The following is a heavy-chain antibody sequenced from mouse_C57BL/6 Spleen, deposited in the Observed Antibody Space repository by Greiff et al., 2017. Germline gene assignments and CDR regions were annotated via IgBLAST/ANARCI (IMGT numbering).Heavy chain of an antibody. Sequence: VQLQQPGAELVMPGASVKLSCKASGYTFTSYWMHWVKQRPGQGLEWIGEIDPSDSYTNYNQKFKGKSTLTVDKSSSTAYMQLSSLTSEASAVYYCARVTTVVATGYFDYWGQGATLTVSS. J-gene: IGHJ2*01. CDR2: IDPSDSYT. CDR1: GYTFTSYW. V-gene: IGHV1-69*01. D-gene: IGHD1-1*01. CDR3: ARVTTVVATGYFDY.